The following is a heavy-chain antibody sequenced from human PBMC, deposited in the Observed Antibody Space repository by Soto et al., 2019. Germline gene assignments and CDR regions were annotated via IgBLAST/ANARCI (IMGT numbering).Heavy chain of an antibody. CDR2: ISAYNGNT. Sequence: ASAKVCCKASGYTFNSYGIIWVRQAPGQGLEWMGWISAYNGNTNYAQKLQGRVTMTTDTSTSTAYMELRSLRSDDTAVYYCARDGVAAALDYWGQGTLVTVSS. V-gene: IGHV1-18*01. J-gene: IGHJ4*02. CDR3: ARDGVAAALDY. D-gene: IGHD6-13*01. CDR1: GYTFNSYG.